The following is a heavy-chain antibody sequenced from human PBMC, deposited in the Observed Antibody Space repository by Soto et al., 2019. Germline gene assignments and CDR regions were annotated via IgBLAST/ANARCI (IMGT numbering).Heavy chain of an antibody. D-gene: IGHD1-20*01. CDR1: GSTFRSYA. CDR2: IIASGDT. J-gene: IGHJ4*02. V-gene: IGHV3-23*01. Sequence: GGSLRLSCAGSGSTFRSYAMNWVRQAPGKGLEGLAGIIASGDTYYADAVQGRCTTSTEDSKTTLSLQINSLRAEDTAVYYCAKEGHTCHSHTTYKYSDFWGQGTLVTVSS. CDR3: AKEGHTCHSHTTYKYSDF.